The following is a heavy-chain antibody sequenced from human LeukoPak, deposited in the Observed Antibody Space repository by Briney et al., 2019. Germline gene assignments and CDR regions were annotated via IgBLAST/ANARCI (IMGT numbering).Heavy chain of an antibody. CDR3: AKGRGWEASYYYYYMDV. J-gene: IGHJ6*03. V-gene: IGHV3-30*18. Sequence: PGGSLRLSCAASGFTFSNYGMHWVRQAPGKGLEWVAVISYDGGHKYYADSVKGRFTISRDNSKNTLYLQMNSLRAEDTAVYYCAKGRGWEASYYYYYMDVWGKGTTVTISS. CDR1: GFTFSNYG. CDR2: ISYDGGHK. D-gene: IGHD1-26*01.